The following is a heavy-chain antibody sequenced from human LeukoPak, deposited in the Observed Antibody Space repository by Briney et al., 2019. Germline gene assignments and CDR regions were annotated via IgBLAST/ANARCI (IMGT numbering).Heavy chain of an antibody. CDR1: GYSISSSNW. CDR3: ARAKWEPEVYFDY. V-gene: IGHV4-28*05. D-gene: IGHD1-26*01. Sequence: SETLSLTCAVSGYSISSSNWWGWIRQPPGEGLEWIGYIYYSGSIYYNPSLKSRVTMSVDTSKNQFSLKLSSVTAVDTAVYYCARAKWEPEVYFDYWGQGTLVTVSS. CDR2: IYYSGSI. J-gene: IGHJ4*02.